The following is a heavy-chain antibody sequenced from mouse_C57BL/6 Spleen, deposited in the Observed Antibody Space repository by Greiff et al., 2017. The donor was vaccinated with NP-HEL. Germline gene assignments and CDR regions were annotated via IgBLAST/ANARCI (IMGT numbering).Heavy chain of an antibody. J-gene: IGHJ3*01. CDR2: IDPSDSYT. V-gene: IGHV1-69*01. CDR1: GYTFTSYW. D-gene: IGHD2-4*01. Sequence: QVQLQQPGAELVMPGASVKLSCKASGYTFTSYWMHWVKQRPGQGLEWIGEIDPSDSYTNYNQKFKGKSKLNVDKYSSTAYMQLSSLTSEDSAVYYCARSGDYDGKVFAYWGQGTLVTVAA. CDR3: ARSGDYDGKVFAY.